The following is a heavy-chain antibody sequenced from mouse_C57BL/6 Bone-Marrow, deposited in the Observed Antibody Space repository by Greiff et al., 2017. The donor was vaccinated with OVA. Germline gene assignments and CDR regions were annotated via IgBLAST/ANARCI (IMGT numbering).Heavy chain of an antibody. CDR3: ARGDYDRGYYAMDY. D-gene: IGHD2-4*01. CDR1: GYTFTSYG. CDR2: IYPRSGNT. J-gene: IGHJ4*01. V-gene: IGHV1-81*01. Sequence: QVQLQQSGAELARPGASVKLSCKASGYTFTSYGISWVKQRTGQGLEWIGEIYPRSGNTYYNEKFKGKATLTADKSSSTAYMELRSLTSEDSAVYFCARGDYDRGYYAMDYWGQGTSVTVSS.